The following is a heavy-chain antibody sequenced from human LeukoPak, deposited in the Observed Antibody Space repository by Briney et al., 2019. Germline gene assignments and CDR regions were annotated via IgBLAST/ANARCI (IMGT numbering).Heavy chain of an antibody. Sequence: SETLSLTCTVSGGSISSSSYYWGWIRQPPGKGLEWLGSIYYSGSTYYNPSLKSRVTISVDTSKNQFSLKLSSVTAADTAVYYCARHPNYYDSSGYYQDYFDYWGQGTLVTVSS. D-gene: IGHD3-22*01. CDR3: ARHPNYYDSSGYYQDYFDY. J-gene: IGHJ4*02. CDR1: GGSISSSSYY. CDR2: IYYSGST. V-gene: IGHV4-39*01.